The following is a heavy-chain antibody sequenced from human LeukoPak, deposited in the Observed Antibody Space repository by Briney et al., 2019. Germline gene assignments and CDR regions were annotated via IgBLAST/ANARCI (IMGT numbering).Heavy chain of an antibody. D-gene: IGHD2/OR15-2a*01. CDR3: ARAHSIASYYYGVDV. CDR1: GGSISSGGYY. Sequence: SQTLSLTCIVSGGSISSGGYYWSWIRQHPGKGLEWIGYIYYSGSTYYNPSLKSRVTISVDTSKNQFSLKLSSVTAADTAVYYCARAHSIASYYYGVDVWGQGTTVTVSS. J-gene: IGHJ6*02. V-gene: IGHV4-31*03. CDR2: IYYSGST.